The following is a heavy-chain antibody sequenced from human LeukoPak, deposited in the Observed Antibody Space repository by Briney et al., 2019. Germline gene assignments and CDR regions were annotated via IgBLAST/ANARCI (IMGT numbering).Heavy chain of an antibody. CDR1: GYTFTSYG. CDR3: ARGKKPGVAVAGTGYFFDP. Sequence: GASVKVSCKASGYTFTSYGISWVRQAPGQGLEWMGWISAYNGDTNYAQKLQGRVTMTTDTSTSTAYMELRSLRSDDTAVYYCARGKKPGVAVAGTGYFFDPWGQGTLVTVSS. CDR2: ISAYNGDT. V-gene: IGHV1-18*01. D-gene: IGHD6-19*01. J-gene: IGHJ5*02.